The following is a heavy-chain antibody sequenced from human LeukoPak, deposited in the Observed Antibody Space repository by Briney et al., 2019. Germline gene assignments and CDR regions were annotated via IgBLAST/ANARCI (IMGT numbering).Heavy chain of an antibody. V-gene: IGHV1-69*13. CDR1: GGTFSSYA. CDR2: IIPIFGTA. CDR3: ARDFAGAAAGSFDY. J-gene: IGHJ4*02. Sequence: GASVKVSCKASGGTFSSYAISWVRQAPGQGLEWMGGIIPIFGTANYAQKFPGRVTITADESTSTAYMELSSLRSEDTAVYYCARDFAGAAAGSFDYWGQGTLVTVSS. D-gene: IGHD6-13*01.